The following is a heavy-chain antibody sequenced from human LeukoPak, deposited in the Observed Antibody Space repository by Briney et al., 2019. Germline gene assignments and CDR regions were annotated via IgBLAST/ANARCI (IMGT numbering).Heavy chain of an antibody. D-gene: IGHD2-8*02. CDR3: ARTWSMVDEILDY. V-gene: IGHV1-2*02. Sequence: ASVKVSCKASGYTFTGYYMHWVRQAPGQGLEWMGWINPNSGGTNYAQKFQGRVTMTRDTSISTAYMELSRLRSDDTAVYYCARTWSMVDEILDYWGQGTLVTVSS. CDR2: INPNSGGT. J-gene: IGHJ4*02. CDR1: GYTFTGYY.